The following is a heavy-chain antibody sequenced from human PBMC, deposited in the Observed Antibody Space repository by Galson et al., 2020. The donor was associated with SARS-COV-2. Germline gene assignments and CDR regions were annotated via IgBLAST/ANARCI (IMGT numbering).Heavy chain of an antibody. J-gene: IGHJ1*01. D-gene: IGHD3-10*01. V-gene: IGHV5-51*01. CDR1: GYSFTSYW. CDR3: ATGTSATFFPH. Sequence: GESLKISCKASGYSFTSYWIAWVRQMPGKGLEWVGVIFPGDSDTRYSPPFQGQVTISADKSITTTYLQWSSLQASDSAIYYCATGTSATFFPHWGQGTLVRVSS. CDR2: IFPGDSDT.